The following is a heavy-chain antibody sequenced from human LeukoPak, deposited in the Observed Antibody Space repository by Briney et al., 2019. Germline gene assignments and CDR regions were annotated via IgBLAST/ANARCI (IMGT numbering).Heavy chain of an antibody. CDR3: AEVLKYQLTFFDY. J-gene: IGHJ4*02. CDR2: ISSSGSTI. CDR1: GFTFSDYY. D-gene: IGHD2-2*01. Sequence: GGSLRLSCAASGFTFSDYYMSWIRQAPGKGLEWVSYISSSGSTIYYADSVKGRFTISRDNAKNSLYLQMNSLRAEDTAVYYCAEVLKYQLTFFDYWGQGTLVTVSS. V-gene: IGHV3-11*01.